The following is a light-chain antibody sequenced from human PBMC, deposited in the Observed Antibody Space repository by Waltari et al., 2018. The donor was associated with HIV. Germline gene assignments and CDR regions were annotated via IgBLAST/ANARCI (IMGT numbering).Light chain of an antibody. CDR3: QQYKTTSGT. CDR1: QAINTY. Sequence: DIQLTQSPSFLSASVGDRVTVTCRASQAINTYLAWYQQKPGKAPKLLIYKASSLESGVPSRFSGSGSGTEFTLTITSLQPDDFATYYCQQYKTTSGTFGQGTKVEIK. J-gene: IGKJ1*01. V-gene: IGKV1-5*03. CDR2: KAS.